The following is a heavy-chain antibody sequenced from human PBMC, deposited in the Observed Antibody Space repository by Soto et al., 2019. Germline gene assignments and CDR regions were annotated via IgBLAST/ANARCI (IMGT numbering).Heavy chain of an antibody. J-gene: IGHJ6*03. CDR1: GFTFGDYA. D-gene: IGHD6-13*01. CDR3: TREGWQQLVYYYYYYYMDV. V-gene: IGHV3-49*03. Sequence: GGSLRLSCTASGFTFGDYAMSWFRQAPGKGLEWVGFIRSKAYGGTTEYAASVKGRFTISRDDSKSIAYLQMNSLKTEDTAVYFCTREGWQQLVYYYYYYYMDVWGKGTTVTVSS. CDR2: IRSKAYGGTT.